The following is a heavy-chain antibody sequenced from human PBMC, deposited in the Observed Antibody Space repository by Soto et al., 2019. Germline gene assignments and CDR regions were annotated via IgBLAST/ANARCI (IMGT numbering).Heavy chain of an antibody. CDR1: GCTFTNYG. J-gene: IGHJ4*02. D-gene: IGHD1-26*01. Sequence: QVQLVQSGAEVKRPGASMKVSCEAYGCTFTNYGITWVRQAPGQGLEWMGWVSAYNRNTNYAQKFEDRVTMTTDTSTGTAYMELRNLRADDTAVYFCAIERQWEPLPYWGLGTLLTVSS. V-gene: IGHV1-18*04. CDR3: AIERQWEPLPY. CDR2: VSAYNRNT.